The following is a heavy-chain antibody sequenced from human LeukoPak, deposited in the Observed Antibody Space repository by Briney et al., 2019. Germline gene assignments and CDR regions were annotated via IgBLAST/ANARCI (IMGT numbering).Heavy chain of an antibody. D-gene: IGHD3-3*01. CDR1: GGSISSYY. CDR3: ARDVPVTTIFGVVPHQRYYFDY. Sequence: SESLSLTCTVSGGSISSYYWSWIRQPAGKGLEWIGRIYTSGRTNNNPSLKSRVTMSVDTSKNQFPLKLSSVTAADTAVYYWARDVPVTTIFGVVPHQRYYFDYSGQGTLVTVSS. J-gene: IGHJ4*02. V-gene: IGHV4-4*07. CDR2: IYTSGRT.